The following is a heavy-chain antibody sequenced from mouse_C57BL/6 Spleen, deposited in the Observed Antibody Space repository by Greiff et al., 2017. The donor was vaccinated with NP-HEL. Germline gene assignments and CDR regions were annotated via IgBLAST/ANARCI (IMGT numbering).Heavy chain of an antibody. V-gene: IGHV5-9-1*02. Sequence: EVKVVESGEGLVKPGGSLKLSCAASGFTFSSYAMSWVRQTPEKRLEWVAYISSGGDYIYYADTVKGRFTISRDNARNTLYLQMSSLKSEDTAMYYCTRGGRRNYFDYWGQGTTLTVSS. D-gene: IGHD1-1*02. CDR3: TRGGRRNYFDY. CDR1: GFTFSSYA. CDR2: ISSGGDYI. J-gene: IGHJ2*01.